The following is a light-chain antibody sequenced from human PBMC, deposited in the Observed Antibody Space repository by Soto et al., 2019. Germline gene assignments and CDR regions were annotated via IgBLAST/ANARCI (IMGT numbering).Light chain of an antibody. CDR1: QSVKSK. V-gene: IGKV3-15*01. CDR3: QQYNNWPPIT. Sequence: IVMTQSPATVSVSPRERASPSCMACQSVKSKLAWYQQKPGKAPKVPIYEAYTRATGIPGRFSGSGSGTAFTLTISSLQSEDFAVYYCQQYNNWPPITFGQGTGLEIK. CDR2: EAY. J-gene: IGKJ5*01.